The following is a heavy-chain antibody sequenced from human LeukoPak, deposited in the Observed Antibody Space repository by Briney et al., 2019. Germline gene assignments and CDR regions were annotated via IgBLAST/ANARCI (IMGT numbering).Heavy chain of an antibody. CDR3: ASFVLRYFDWFDY. J-gene: IGHJ4*02. V-gene: IGHV3-48*01. CDR1: GFTFSSYS. Sequence: SGGSLRLSCAASGFTFSSYSMNWVRQAPGKGLEWVSCISSSSSTIYYADSVKGRFTISRDNAKNSLYLQMNSLRAEDTAVYYCASFVLRYFDWFDYWGQGTLVTVSS. CDR2: ISSSSSTI. D-gene: IGHD3-9*01.